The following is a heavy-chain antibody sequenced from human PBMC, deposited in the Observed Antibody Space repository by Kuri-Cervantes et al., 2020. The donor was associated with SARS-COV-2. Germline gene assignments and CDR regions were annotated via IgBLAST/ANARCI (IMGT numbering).Heavy chain of an antibody. D-gene: IGHD3-3*01. CDR1: GGSISSSSYY. J-gene: IGHJ3*02. CDR3: ARVSRITIFGVANDAFDI. Sequence: LSLTCTVSGGSISSSSYYWGWIRQPPGKGLEWVSYISSSSSYTNYADSVKGRFTISRDNAKNSLYLQMNSLRAEDTAVYYCARVSRITIFGVANDAFDIWGQGTMVTVSS. CDR2: ISSSSSYT. V-gene: IGHV3-11*06.